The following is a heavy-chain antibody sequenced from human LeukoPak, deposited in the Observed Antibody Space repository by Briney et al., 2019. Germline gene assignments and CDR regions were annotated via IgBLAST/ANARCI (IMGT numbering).Heavy chain of an antibody. J-gene: IGHJ4*02. CDR1: GFAFSNYA. V-gene: IGHV3-30-3*01. D-gene: IGHD3-22*01. CDR2: ISSDGSNK. CDR3: ASHYDTSGYHYFDF. Sequence: PGGSLRLSCAASGFAFSNYAMHWVRQAPGKGLEWVAVISSDGSNKYYADSVKGRFTISRDNSKNTLYLQMNSLRAEGTAVYSCASHYDTSGYHYFDFWGQGTLVTVSS.